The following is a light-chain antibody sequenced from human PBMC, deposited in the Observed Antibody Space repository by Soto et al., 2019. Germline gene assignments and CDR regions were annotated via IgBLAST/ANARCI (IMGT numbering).Light chain of an antibody. Sequence: IQMTQSPSSLSASVGDRVTITCRASQSISTYLNWYQQRPGKAPNLLIYAASSLQSGVPSTFSGSGSATDFTLTISSLQIEDFATYYCQQSYNTPRTFGQGTKVDIK. CDR2: AAS. V-gene: IGKV1-39*01. CDR1: QSISTY. J-gene: IGKJ1*01. CDR3: QQSYNTPRT.